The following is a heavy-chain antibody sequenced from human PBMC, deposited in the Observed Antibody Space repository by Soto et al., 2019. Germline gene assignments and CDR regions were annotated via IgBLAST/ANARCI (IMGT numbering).Heavy chain of an antibody. Sequence: SVKVSCKASGGTFSSYTISWVRQAPGQGLEWMGRIIPILGIANYAQKFQGRVTITADKSTSTAYMELSSLRSEDTAVYYCARESNVYYYGSVYWGQGTLVTVSS. CDR1: GGTFSSYT. CDR3: ARESNVYYYGSVY. CDR2: IIPILGIA. V-gene: IGHV1-69*04. D-gene: IGHD3-10*01. J-gene: IGHJ4*02.